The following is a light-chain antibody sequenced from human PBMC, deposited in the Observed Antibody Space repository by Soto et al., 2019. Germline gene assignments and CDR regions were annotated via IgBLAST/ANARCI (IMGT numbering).Light chain of an antibody. J-gene: IGKJ2*01. CDR1: QSVSSNN. CDR2: GAS. CDR3: QQSSNTPYT. Sequence: EIVLTQSPGTLSLSPGERATLSCRASQSVSSNNLAWYQQRPGQAPRVVIYGASTRATGIPERFSGSGSGTDFTLTISRLEPEDFAVYYCQQSSNTPYTFGQGTKVDIK. V-gene: IGKV3-20*01.